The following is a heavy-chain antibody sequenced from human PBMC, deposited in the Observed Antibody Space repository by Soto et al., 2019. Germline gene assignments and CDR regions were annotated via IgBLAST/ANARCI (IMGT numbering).Heavy chain of an antibody. CDR3: ARDSWGTDFWSGYYKNTGTQFDY. J-gene: IGHJ4*02. CDR2: ISYDGSNK. CDR1: GFTFSSYA. Sequence: GGSLRLSCAASGFTFSSYAMHWVRQAPGKGLEWVAVISYDGSNKYYADSVKGRFTISRDNSKNTLYLQMNSLRAEDTAVYYCARDSWGTDFWSGYYKNTGTQFDYWGQGTLVTVSS. D-gene: IGHD3-3*01. V-gene: IGHV3-30-3*01.